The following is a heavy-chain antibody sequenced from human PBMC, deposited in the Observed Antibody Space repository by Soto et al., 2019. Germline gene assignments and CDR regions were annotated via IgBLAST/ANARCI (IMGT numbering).Heavy chain of an antibody. CDR1: GASITSNFYY. CDR2: IYFDGST. J-gene: IGHJ4*02. D-gene: IGHD2-15*01. CDR3: GKGLIGATRHTDFDS. Sequence: SETLSLPCAVSGASITSNFYYWGWVRRPPGKGLEWIGSIYFDGSTYYKSSLKSRVTISLDTSKNQFSLKLTSVTAADTAVYYCGKGLIGATRHTDFDSWGQGTLVTVSS. V-gene: IGHV4-39*01.